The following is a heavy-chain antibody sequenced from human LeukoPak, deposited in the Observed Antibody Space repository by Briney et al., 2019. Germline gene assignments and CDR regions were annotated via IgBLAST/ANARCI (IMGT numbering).Heavy chain of an antibody. CDR1: GFTFSSYA. CDR2: ISGSGGST. Sequence: GGSLRLSCAASGFTFSSYAMSWVRQAPGKGLEWVSAISGSGGSTYYADSVKGRFTISRDNSKNTLYLQMNSLRAEDTAVYCCATRSFTVTTGTDYWGQGTLVTVSS. CDR3: ATRSFTVTTGTDY. J-gene: IGHJ4*02. D-gene: IGHD4-17*01. V-gene: IGHV3-23*01.